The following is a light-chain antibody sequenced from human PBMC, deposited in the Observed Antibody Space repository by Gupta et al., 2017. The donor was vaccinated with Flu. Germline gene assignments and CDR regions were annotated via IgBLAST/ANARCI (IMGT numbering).Light chain of an antibody. CDR3: CSYTTAMTYV. CDR1: SSDVGAYTL. J-gene: IGLJ1*01. CDR2: EVV. Sequence: QSALTQPASVSGSPGKSITLSCTGTSSDVGAYTLVSWYQQDPGKAPRLIISEVVKRASGVSTRFSASKSCNTASLTISGLQAEDEADYYCCSYTTAMTYVFGPGTKVTVL. V-gene: IGLV2-23*02.